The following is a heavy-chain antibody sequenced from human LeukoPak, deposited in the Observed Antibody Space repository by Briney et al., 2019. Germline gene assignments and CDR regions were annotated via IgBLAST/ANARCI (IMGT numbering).Heavy chain of an antibody. Sequence: SETLSLTCAVYGGSFSGYYWSWIRQPPGKGLEWIGEINHSGSTNYNPSLKSRVTISVDTSKNQFSLKLSSVTAADTAVYYCARGRRGWQYYFDYWGQGTLVTVSS. D-gene: IGHD2-15*01. CDR1: GGSFSGYY. CDR2: INHSGST. J-gene: IGHJ4*02. V-gene: IGHV4-34*01. CDR3: ARGRRGWQYYFDY.